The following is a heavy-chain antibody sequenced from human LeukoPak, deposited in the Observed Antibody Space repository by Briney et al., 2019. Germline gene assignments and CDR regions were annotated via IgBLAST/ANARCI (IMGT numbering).Heavy chain of an antibody. CDR2: ISYSGST. CDR3: ARKEWVPCYFDY. D-gene: IGHD3-3*01. V-gene: IGHV4-59*01. Sequence: PSETLSLTCTVSGDSITNYYWSWIRQPPGKGLEWIGYISYSGSTNYNPFLKSRVTISVDMSKNQFSLKLSSVTAADTAVYHCARKEWVPCYFDYWGQGALVTVSS. J-gene: IGHJ4*02. CDR1: GDSITNYY.